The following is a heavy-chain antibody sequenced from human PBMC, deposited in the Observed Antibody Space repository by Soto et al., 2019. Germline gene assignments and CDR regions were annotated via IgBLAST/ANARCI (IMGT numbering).Heavy chain of an antibody. CDR2: IYPGDSDT. Sequence: GESLKISCKGSGYIFTSYWIHWVRQMPGKELEWMGIIYPGDSDTRYSPSFQGHVTISADSSSSTAYLQWSSLKASDTAMYYCARGDFTGVAAAGTGIYWGQGTQVTVSS. D-gene: IGHD6-13*01. J-gene: IGHJ4*02. CDR1: GYIFTSYW. V-gene: IGHV5-51*01. CDR3: ARGDFTGVAAAGTGIY.